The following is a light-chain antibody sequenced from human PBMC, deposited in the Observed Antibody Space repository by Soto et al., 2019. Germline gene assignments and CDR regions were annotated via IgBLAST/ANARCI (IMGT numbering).Light chain of an antibody. Sequence: QFVLTQAPSGSASLGASVKLTCTLSSGHSSYAIAWHQQQPEKGPRYLMKLNSDGSHSKGDGIPDRFSGSSSGAERYLTISSLQSEDEADYYCQTWGTGIRVFGGGTKVTVL. CDR2: LNSDGSH. V-gene: IGLV4-69*01. CDR3: QTWGTGIRV. J-gene: IGLJ3*02. CDR1: SGHSSYA.